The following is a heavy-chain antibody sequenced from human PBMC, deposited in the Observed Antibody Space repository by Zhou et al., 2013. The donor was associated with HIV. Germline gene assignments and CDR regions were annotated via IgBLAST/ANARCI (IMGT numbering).Heavy chain of an antibody. V-gene: IGHV4-59*11. D-gene: IGHD2-2*01. J-gene: IGHJ4*02. Sequence: QVQLQESGPGLVKPSETLSLTCTVSGGSISSHYWSWIRQPPGKGLEWIGFIYYSGSTNYNPSLKSRVTISIDTSKNQFSLKLSSVTAADTAVYYXARGDLVEMATTPTYYFDYWGQGNPGPPSPQ. CDR2: IYYSGST. CDR3: ARGDLVEMATTPTYYFDY. CDR1: GGSISSHY.